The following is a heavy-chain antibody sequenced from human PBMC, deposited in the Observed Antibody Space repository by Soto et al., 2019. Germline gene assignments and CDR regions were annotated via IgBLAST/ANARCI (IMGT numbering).Heavy chain of an antibody. Sequence: SETLSLTCAVSGGSISSGGYSWSWIRQPPGKGLEWIGYIYHSGSTYYNPSLKSRVTISVDRSKNQFSLKLSSVTAADTAVYYRIRRDPGFAPDHSRQGA. V-gene: IGHV4-30-2*01. CDR3: IRRDPGFAPDH. D-gene: IGHD2-15*01. J-gene: IGHJ4*02. CDR2: IYHSGST. CDR1: GGSISSGGYS.